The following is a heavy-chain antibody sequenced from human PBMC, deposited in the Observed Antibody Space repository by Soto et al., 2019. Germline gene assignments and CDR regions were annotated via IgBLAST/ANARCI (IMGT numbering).Heavy chain of an antibody. CDR1: GFTFSGSA. D-gene: IGHD3-10*01. J-gene: IGHJ6*02. CDR3: TRGLDGSGSRPNYYYYYGMDV. Sequence: PGESLKISCAASGFTFSGSAMHWVRQASGKGLEWVGRIRSKANSYATAYAASVKGRFTISRDDSKNTAYLQMNSLKTEDTAVYYCTRGLDGSGSRPNYYYYYGMDVWGQGTTVTVSS. CDR2: IRSKANSYAT. V-gene: IGHV3-73*01.